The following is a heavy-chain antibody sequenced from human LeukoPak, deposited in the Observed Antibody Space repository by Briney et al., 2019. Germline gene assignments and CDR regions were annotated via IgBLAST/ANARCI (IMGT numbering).Heavy chain of an antibody. CDR3: AREQGLAGYVFDI. V-gene: IGHV7-4-1*02. CDR1: GYTFNRYA. J-gene: IGHJ3*02. Sequence: ASVKVSCKASGYTFNRYAMNWVRQAPGQGLEWMGWINTNTGNPTYAQVFTGRFVFSLDTSVSTAYLQISSLKAEDTAVYYCAREQGLAGYVFDIWGKGKMVTVFS. CDR2: INTNTGNP. D-gene: IGHD6-19*01.